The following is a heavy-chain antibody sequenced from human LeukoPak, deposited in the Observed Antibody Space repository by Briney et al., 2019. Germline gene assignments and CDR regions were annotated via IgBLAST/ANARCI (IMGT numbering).Heavy chain of an antibody. CDR3: AKDMAGYCSSTSCPLRY. CDR2: ISGSGGST. CDR1: GFTFSSYE. D-gene: IGHD2-2*01. V-gene: IGHV3-23*01. Sequence: GGSLRLSCAASGFTFSSYEMNWVRQAPGKGLEWVSAISGSGGSTYYADSVKGRFTISRDNSKNTLYLQMNSLRAEDTAVYYCAKDMAGYCSSTSCPLRYWGQGTLVTVSS. J-gene: IGHJ4*02.